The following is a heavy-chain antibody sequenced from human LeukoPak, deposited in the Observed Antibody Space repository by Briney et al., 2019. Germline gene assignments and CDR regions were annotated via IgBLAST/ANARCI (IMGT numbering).Heavy chain of an antibody. Sequence: GSXRLSCAASRFSFSTYPMGWVRQAPGKGLEWVSGISASGDVTFHADPVKGRFTISRDNSKNTLYLQMTSLRAEDTAEYYCAKSLFTSATGTGRAFHIWGQGTMVTVSS. D-gene: IGHD1-1*01. CDR3: AKSLFTSATGTGRAFHI. J-gene: IGHJ3*02. V-gene: IGHV3-23*01. CDR1: RFSFSTYP. CDR2: ISASGDVT.